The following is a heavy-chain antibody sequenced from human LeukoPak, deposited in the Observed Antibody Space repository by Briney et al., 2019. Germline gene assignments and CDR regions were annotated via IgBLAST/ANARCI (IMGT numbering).Heavy chain of an antibody. CDR2: INHSGST. CDR3: ARGPPIAAANALFDY. D-gene: IGHD6-13*01. CDR1: GGSFRGYY. Sequence: PSETLSLTCAGYGGSFRGYYCSWIRQPPGKGLEWIGEINHSGSTNYNPSLKSRVTISVDTSKNQFSLKMSSVTAADTAVYYCARGPPIAAANALFDYWGQGTLVTVSP. V-gene: IGHV4-34*01. J-gene: IGHJ4*02.